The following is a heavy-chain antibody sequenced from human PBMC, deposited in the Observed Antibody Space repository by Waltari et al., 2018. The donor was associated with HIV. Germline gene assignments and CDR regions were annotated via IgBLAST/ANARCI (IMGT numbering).Heavy chain of an antibody. D-gene: IGHD1-7*01. Sequence: QIQLVQSGAEVKKPGASVKVSCKTSGYTFNTYGISWLRQAPGQGLEWMGWISGYNGNTDYAQKFQDRVTMTTDTSTNTTYMELRSLRSDDTAMYYCANLNWNYGTFDYWGQGTLVSVSS. V-gene: IGHV1-18*01. CDR1: GYTFNTYG. J-gene: IGHJ4*02. CDR2: ISGYNGNT. CDR3: ANLNWNYGTFDY.